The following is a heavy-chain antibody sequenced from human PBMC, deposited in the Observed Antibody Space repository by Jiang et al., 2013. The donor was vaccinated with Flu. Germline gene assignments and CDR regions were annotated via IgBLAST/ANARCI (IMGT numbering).Heavy chain of an antibody. CDR3: ASERNGYSALDY. V-gene: IGHV4-39*01. CDR1: GGSISSSSYY. CDR2: IYYSGTT. D-gene: IGHD5-24*01. Sequence: ETLSLTCTVSGGSISSSSYYWGWIRQPPGKGLEWIASIYYSGTTYYNPSLKSRVTVSLDTSKNQFSLRLSSVTAADTAVYYCASERNGYSALDYWGQGTPVTVSS. J-gene: IGHJ4*02.